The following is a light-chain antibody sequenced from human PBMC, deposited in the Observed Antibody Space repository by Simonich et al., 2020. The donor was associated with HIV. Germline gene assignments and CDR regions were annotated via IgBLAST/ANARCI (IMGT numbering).Light chain of an antibody. CDR1: QRVSDSF. Sequence: EIVLTQSPGTLSLSPGERATLSCRASQRVSDSFLAWYQQKPGLAPRLLIYDASSRATGNPDRFGGSGSGTDFTLTISRLEPEDFAVYYCQQYGSSPFTFGPGTKVDIK. J-gene: IGKJ3*01. CDR3: QQYGSSPFT. V-gene: IGKV3D-20*01. CDR2: DAS.